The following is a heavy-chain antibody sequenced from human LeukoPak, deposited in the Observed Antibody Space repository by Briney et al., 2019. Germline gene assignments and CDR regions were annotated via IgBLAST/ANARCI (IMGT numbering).Heavy chain of an antibody. Sequence: PGGSLRLSCAASGFTFSSYAMHWVRQAPGKGLEWVAVISYDGSNKYYADSVKGRFTISRDNSKNTLYLQMNSLRAEDTAVYYCARDDRIAARRWDQTVTDYWGQGTLVTVSS. D-gene: IGHD6-6*01. CDR1: GFTFSSYA. V-gene: IGHV3-30*04. J-gene: IGHJ4*02. CDR2: ISYDGSNK. CDR3: ARDDRIAARRWDQTVTDY.